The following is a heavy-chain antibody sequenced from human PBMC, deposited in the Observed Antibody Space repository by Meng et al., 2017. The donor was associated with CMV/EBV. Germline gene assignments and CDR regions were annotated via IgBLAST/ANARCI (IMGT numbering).Heavy chain of an antibody. J-gene: IGHJ5*02. V-gene: IGHV4-39*07. D-gene: IGHD3-22*01. CDR2: IYYSGST. CDR3: ARGVVTMIVVYDP. CDR1: GGSISSSSYY. Sequence: QLQLQESGQGLVKPSETLSLTCTVSGGSISSSSYYWGWIRQPPGKGLEWIGSIYYSGSTYYNPSLKSRVTISVDTSKNQFSLKLSSVTAADTAVYYCARGVVTMIVVYDPWGQGTLVTVSS.